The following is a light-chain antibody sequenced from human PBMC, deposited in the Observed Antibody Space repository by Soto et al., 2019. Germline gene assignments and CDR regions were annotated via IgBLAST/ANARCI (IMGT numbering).Light chain of an antibody. J-gene: IGKJ5*01. Sequence: DIQMTQSPSSLSAFVGDSVTITCRASQSIGKNLNWYQQTPGRAPKLLISGASTLRTGVPATFRGSGSGTDLTLSIDNLQPQDFATYYCQQTLSTPITFGQGTRLEIK. CDR3: QQTLSTPIT. V-gene: IGKV1-39*01. CDR2: GAS. CDR1: QSIGKN.